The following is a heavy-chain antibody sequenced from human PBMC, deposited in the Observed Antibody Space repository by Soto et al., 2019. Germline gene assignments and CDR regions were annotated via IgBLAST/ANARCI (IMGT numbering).Heavy chain of an antibody. CDR3: ARDPQQRLADSYYYGMDV. CDR1: GFTFSRYG. D-gene: IGHD6-25*01. V-gene: IGHV3-21*06. J-gene: IGHJ6*02. CDR2: ISGLSSYI. Sequence: EVHLVESGGGLVKPGGSLRLSCAASGFTFSRYGMNWVRQAPGKGLELVSSISGLSSYIYYADSVKGRITVSRDNAKNSLYAQMNSLRAEDTAVYYCARDPQQRLADSYYYGMDVWGQGTTVIVSS.